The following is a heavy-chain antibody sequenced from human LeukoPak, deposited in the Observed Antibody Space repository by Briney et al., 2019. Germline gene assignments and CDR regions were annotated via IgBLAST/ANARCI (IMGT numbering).Heavy chain of an antibody. D-gene: IGHD3-10*01. V-gene: IGHV3-15*01. Sequence: PGGPLRLPCAASGFTFSNAWMSWVRQAPGKGLEWVGRIKSKTDGGTTDYAAPVKGRFTISRDDSKNTLYLQMNSLKTEDTAVYYCTTDSGSGSYYPFFDYWGQGTLVTVSS. CDR1: GFTFSNAW. J-gene: IGHJ4*02. CDR3: TTDSGSGSYYPFFDY. CDR2: IKSKTDGGTT.